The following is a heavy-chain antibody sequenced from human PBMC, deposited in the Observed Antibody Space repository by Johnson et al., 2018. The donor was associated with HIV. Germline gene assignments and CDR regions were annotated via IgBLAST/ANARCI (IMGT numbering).Heavy chain of an antibody. CDR1: GFTFSSFA. Sequence: VQLVESGGGVVQPGRSMRLSCAASGFTFSSFAIHWVRQAPGKGLEWVAVISYDGSDKYYADSVKGRFTISRDNSKNTLYLEMNSLRAEDTALYYCARDRKYNFWSGYYGGDAFDIWGQGTMVTVSS. CDR2: ISYDGSDK. J-gene: IGHJ3*02. V-gene: IGHV3-30-3*01. CDR3: ARDRKYNFWSGYYGGDAFDI. D-gene: IGHD3-3*01.